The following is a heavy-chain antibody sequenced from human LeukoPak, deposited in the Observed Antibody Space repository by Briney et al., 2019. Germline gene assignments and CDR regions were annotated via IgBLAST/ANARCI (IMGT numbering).Heavy chain of an antibody. J-gene: IGHJ4*02. CDR1: GFTVSSNY. CDR3: ARVTTLGARIIDY. Sequence: PGGSLRLSCAASGFTVSSNYMIWVREAPGKGLEWVSVIYSGCSTYYAHSVKGRFTIARDSSKNTLHLQMNSLRAEDTAVYYCARVTTLGARIIDYWGQGTLVTVSS. D-gene: IGHD1-26*01. V-gene: IGHV3-66*02. CDR2: IYSGCST.